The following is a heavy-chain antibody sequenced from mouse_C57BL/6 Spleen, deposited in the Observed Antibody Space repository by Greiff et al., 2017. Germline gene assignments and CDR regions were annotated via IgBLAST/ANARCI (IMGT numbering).Heavy chain of an antibody. D-gene: IGHD2-4*01. CDR3: ARDDYENYAMDY. Sequence: QVQLKESGAELVRPGTSVKVSCKASGYAFTNHLIEWVKQRPGQGLEWIGVINPGSGGTNYNEKFKGKATLTADKSSSTAYMQLCSLTSEDSAVYFCARDDYENYAMDYWGQGTSVTVSS. CDR2: INPGSGGT. J-gene: IGHJ4*01. V-gene: IGHV1-54*01. CDR1: GYAFTNHL.